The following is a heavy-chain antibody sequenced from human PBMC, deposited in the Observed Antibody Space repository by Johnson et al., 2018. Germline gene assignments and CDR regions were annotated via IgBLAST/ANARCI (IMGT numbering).Heavy chain of an antibody. D-gene: IGHD2-15*01. CDR2: LSDLGGTT. CDR1: GFTFSNYA. V-gene: IGHV3-23*04. CDR3: VRDRGIQRGDKWYGTFDI. J-gene: IGHJ3*02. Sequence: EVQLVETGGGLVQPGGSLRLSCAASGFTFSNYAMNWVRQAPGKGMEWVSSLSDLGGTTFYADSGKGRFTISRDNSENALYLQMNSLRVEDTAVYYCVRDRGIQRGDKWYGTFDIWGQGTRVIVSS.